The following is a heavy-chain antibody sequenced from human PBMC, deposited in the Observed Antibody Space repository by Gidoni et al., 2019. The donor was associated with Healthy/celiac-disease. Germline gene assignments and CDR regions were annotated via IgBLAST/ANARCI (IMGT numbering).Heavy chain of an antibody. CDR1: GGSISSSSYY. J-gene: IGHJ4*02. CDR2: IYYSGST. CDR3: ARHWEPGGGFGV. V-gene: IGHV4-39*01. D-gene: IGHD3-10*01. Sequence: QLQLQESGPGLVKPSETLSLTCTVSGGSISSSSYYWGWIRQPPGKGLEWIGSIYYSGSTYYNPSLKSRVTISVDTSKNQFSLKLSSVTAADTAVYYCARHWEPGGGFGVWGQGTLVTVSS.